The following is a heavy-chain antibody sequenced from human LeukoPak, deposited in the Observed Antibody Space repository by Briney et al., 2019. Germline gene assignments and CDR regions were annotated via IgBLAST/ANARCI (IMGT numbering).Heavy chain of an antibody. Sequence: SGTLSLTCAVSGGSISSSNWWSWVRQPPGQGLEWIGEIYHSGSTNYNPSLKSRVTISVDKSENQFSLKLSSVTAADTAVYYCARDGRAVAEAFDIWGQGTMVTVSS. CDR2: IYHSGST. V-gene: IGHV4-4*02. D-gene: IGHD6-19*01. CDR1: GGSISSSNW. J-gene: IGHJ3*02. CDR3: ARDGRAVAEAFDI.